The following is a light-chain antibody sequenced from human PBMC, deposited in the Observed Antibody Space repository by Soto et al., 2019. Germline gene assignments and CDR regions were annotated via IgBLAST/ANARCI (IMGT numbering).Light chain of an antibody. CDR1: RSDVGGYNY. CDR2: EVF. J-gene: IGLJ1*01. CDR3: SSYRTGSTYV. V-gene: IGLV2-14*01. Sequence: QSALTQPASVSGSPGQSITISCTGTRSDVGGYNYVSWYQQFPGKAPKLLIYEVFDRPAGVSSRFSGSKSGNTASLTISGLQAEDEADYYCSSYRTGSTYVFGTGTQLTVL.